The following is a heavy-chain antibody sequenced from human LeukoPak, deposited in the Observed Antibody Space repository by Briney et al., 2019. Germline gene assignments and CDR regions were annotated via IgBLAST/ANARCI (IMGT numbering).Heavy chain of an antibody. CDR3: ARDDGDNPNDAFDI. CDR2: INSNEGSR. J-gene: IGHJ3*02. D-gene: IGHD4-23*01. Sequence: PGGSLRLSCTASGFTFSDFWMHWVRHAPGKGLVWVSRINSNEGSRGYADSARGRFTISRDNAKNTLYLQMNSLRAEDTAVYYCARDDGDNPNDAFDIWGQGTMVTVSS. CDR1: GFTFSDFW. V-gene: IGHV3-74*01.